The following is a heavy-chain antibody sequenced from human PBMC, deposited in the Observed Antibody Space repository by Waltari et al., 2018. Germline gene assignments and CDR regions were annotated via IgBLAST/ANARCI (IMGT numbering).Heavy chain of an antibody. CDR1: GFTFSSYA. CDR2: ISGSGGST. V-gene: IGHV3-23*01. Sequence: EVQLLESGGGLVQPGGSLRLSCAASGFTFSSYAMSWVRQAPGKGLEWVSAISGSGGSTYYADSVKGRFTISRDNSKNTLYLQMNSLRAEDTAVYYCAKTGGRSWPYHDAFDIWGQGTMVTVSS. J-gene: IGHJ3*02. CDR3: AKTGGRSWPYHDAFDI. D-gene: IGHD6-13*01.